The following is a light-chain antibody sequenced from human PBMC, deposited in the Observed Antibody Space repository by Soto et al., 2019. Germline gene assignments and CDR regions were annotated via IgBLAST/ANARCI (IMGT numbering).Light chain of an antibody. CDR1: QSVGSN. J-gene: IGKJ5*01. V-gene: IGKV3-15*01. CDR3: QQCNNWPPIT. CDR2: GAS. Sequence: EIVMTQSPATLSVSPGERATLSCRASQSVGSNLAWYQQKPGQAPRLLIYGASTRATGIPARFSGSGSGTEVTLTISSLQSEDFAVYYCQQCNNWPPITFGKGTRLEIK.